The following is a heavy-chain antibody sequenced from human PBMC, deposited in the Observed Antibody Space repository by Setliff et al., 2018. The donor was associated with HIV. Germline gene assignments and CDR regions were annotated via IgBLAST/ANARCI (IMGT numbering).Heavy chain of an antibody. J-gene: IGHJ4*02. Sequence: GASVKVSCKASGDTFSNYGLNWVRQAPGQGPEWMGGVIPILDITNYAQNFWGRLTISADESTSTTYMELKNLRSEDTAVYYCARSQGDYSGSGQDYNAISAFDKWGQGTRVTVSS. CDR2: VIPILDIT. CDR1: GDTFSNYG. V-gene: IGHV1-69*10. D-gene: IGHD3-10*01. CDR3: ARSQGDYSGSGQDYNAISAFDK.